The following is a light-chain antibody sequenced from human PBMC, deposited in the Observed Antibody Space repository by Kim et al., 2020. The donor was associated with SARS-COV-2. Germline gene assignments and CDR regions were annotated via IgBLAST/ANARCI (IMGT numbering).Light chain of an antibody. J-gene: IGLJ2*01. CDR3: QAWDSRVV. Sequence: SYELTQPPSVSVSPGQTASITCSGDKLGDKYACWYQQKPGQSPVLVIYQDSKRPSGIPERFSGSNSGNTATLTISGTQAMDEADSYCQAWDSRVVFGGGT. CDR1: KLGDKY. CDR2: QDS. V-gene: IGLV3-1*01.